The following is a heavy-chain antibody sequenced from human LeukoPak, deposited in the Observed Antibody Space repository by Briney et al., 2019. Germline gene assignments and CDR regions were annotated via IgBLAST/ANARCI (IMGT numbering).Heavy chain of an antibody. CDR3: ARMEVDYCSSTSCYGNWFDP. CDR2: ISAYNGNT. J-gene: IGHJ5*02. V-gene: IGHV1-18*01. CDR1: GYTFTSYV. D-gene: IGHD2-2*01. Sequence: ASVKVSCKASGYTFTSYVISWVRQAPGQGLEWMGWISAYNGNTNYAQKLQGRVTMTTDTSTSTAYMELRSLRSDDTAVYYCARMEVDYCSSTSCYGNWFDPWGQGTLVTVSS.